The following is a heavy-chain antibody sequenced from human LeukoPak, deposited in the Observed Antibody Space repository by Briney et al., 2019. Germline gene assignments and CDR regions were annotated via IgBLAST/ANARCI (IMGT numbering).Heavy chain of an antibody. J-gene: IGHJ4*02. CDR3: ARDPGWGALDY. Sequence: QAGGSLRLSCAASGFSFSSTWMTWVRQTPGKGLELVSNINIDGSQRYHAYSVEGRFSISRDNVKNTLYLQMSSLRVEDTAVYYYARDPGWGALDYWGQGALVIVSS. V-gene: IGHV3-7*03. CDR1: GFSFSSTW. CDR2: INIDGSQR. D-gene: IGHD3-16*01.